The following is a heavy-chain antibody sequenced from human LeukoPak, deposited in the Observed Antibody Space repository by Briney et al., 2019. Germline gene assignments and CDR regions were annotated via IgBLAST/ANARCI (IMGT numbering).Heavy chain of an antibody. Sequence: GESLKISCKGSGYTFTSYWIGWVRQMPGKGLEWIGIIYPGDSDLRYNPSFQGQVTISADRSISTAYLQWSSLKASDTATYYCARHEEVASITSFAYWGQGTLVTVSS. V-gene: IGHV5-51*01. D-gene: IGHD5-24*01. J-gene: IGHJ4*02. CDR1: GYTFTSYW. CDR2: IYPGDSDL. CDR3: ARHEEVASITSFAY.